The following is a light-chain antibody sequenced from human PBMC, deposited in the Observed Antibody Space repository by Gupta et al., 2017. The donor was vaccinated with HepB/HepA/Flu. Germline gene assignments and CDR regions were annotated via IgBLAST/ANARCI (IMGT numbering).Light chain of an antibody. Sequence: SYVLPQPPSVLVAPGKTARITCGGNTIGSKSVHWYQQKSGQPPVLVVYDDSFRPSGIPERFSGSNAGNTATLTISRVEAGDEADYYCHVWDSSDVVFGGGTKLTVL. CDR2: DDS. J-gene: IGLJ2*01. CDR1: TIGSKS. CDR3: HVWDSSDVV. V-gene: IGLV3-21*03.